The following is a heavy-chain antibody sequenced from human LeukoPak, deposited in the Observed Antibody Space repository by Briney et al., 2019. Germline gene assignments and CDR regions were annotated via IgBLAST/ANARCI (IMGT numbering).Heavy chain of an antibody. J-gene: IGHJ4*02. CDR2: ISAYNGNT. D-gene: IGHD6-19*01. V-gene: IGHV1-18*01. Sequence: ASVKVSCKASGYTFTSYGISWVRQAPGQGPEWMGWISAYNGNTNYAQKLQGRVTMTTDTSTSTAYMELSSLRSDDTAVYYCARGTWLADKYSYFDYWGQGTLVTVSS. CDR3: ARGTWLADKYSYFDY. CDR1: GYTFTSYG.